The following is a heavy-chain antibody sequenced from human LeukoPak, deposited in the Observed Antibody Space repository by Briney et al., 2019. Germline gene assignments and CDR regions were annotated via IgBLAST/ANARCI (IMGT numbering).Heavy chain of an antibody. D-gene: IGHD2-2*01. CDR1: GLTFSTSG. CDR3: ATNLFCASASCL. CDR2: IGPTGFDR. Sequence: GGSLRLSCTTSGLTFSTSGFNWVRQAPGKGLEWVASIGPTGFDRYHADSIKGRFTISRDNANNFLYLQMDSLRAEDTAVYYCATNLFCASASCLWGQGTLVTVSS. J-gene: IGHJ4*02. V-gene: IGHV3-21*06.